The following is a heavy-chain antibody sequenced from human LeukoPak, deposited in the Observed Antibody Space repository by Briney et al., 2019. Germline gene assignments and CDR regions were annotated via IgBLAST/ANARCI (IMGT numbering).Heavy chain of an antibody. CDR1: GYTFTSYY. Sequence: ASVKVSCKASGYTFTSYYMHSVRQAPGQGVEWMGIINPSGGRTSYAQKFQVRVTMTRDTSTSTDYMELSSLRSEDTAVYCCARDRTVVRGQTYDYWGQGTLVTVSS. J-gene: IGHJ4*02. CDR2: INPSGGRT. D-gene: IGHD3-10*01. CDR3: ARDRTVVRGQTYDY. V-gene: IGHV1-46*03.